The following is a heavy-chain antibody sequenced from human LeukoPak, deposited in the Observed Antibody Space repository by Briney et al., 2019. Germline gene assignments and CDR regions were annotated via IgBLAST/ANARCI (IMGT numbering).Heavy chain of an antibody. CDR2: IHDSGNS. Sequence: SETLSLTCSVSGDSVSNFYWNWIRQPPGKRMEWIGNIHDSGNSNYNPSLQSRVTISIDTSRRQLFLKLTSVTAADTAVCYCALAPNSNWFDFWGQGTLVTVSS. CDR3: ALAPNSNWFDF. CDR1: GDSVSNFY. D-gene: IGHD2-8*01. J-gene: IGHJ5*01. V-gene: IGHV4-59*08.